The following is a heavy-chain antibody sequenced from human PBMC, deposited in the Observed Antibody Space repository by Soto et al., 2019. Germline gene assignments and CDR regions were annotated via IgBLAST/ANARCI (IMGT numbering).Heavy chain of an antibody. CDR2: INPNSGGT. Sequence: GASVKVSCKASGYTFTGYYMHWVRQAPGQGLEWMGWINPNSGGTNYVQKFQGWVTMTRDTSISTAYMELSRLRSDDTAVYYCARSLAAAGTGYDYYYYYYMDVWGKGTTVTVSS. D-gene: IGHD6-13*01. J-gene: IGHJ6*03. V-gene: IGHV1-2*04. CDR3: ARSLAAAGTGYDYYYYYYMDV. CDR1: GYTFTGYY.